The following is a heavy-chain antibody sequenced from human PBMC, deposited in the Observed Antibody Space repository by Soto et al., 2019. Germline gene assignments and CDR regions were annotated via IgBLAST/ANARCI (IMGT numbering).Heavy chain of an antibody. J-gene: IGHJ4*02. D-gene: IGHD3-10*01. CDR2: ISYDGSNK. V-gene: IGHV3-30*03. CDR1: GFTFSSYG. CDR3: ARDGGLYYGSGSYYNEFDY. Sequence: QVQLVESGGGVVQPGRSLRLSCAASGFTFSSYGMHWVRQAPGKGLEWVAVISYDGSNKYYADSVKGRFTISRDNSKNTLYLQMNSLRAEDTAVYYCARDGGLYYGSGSYYNEFDYWGQGTLVTVSS.